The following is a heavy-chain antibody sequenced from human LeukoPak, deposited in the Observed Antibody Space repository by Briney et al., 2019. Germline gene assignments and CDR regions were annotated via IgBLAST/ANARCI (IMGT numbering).Heavy chain of an antibody. J-gene: IGHJ6*02. Sequence: GESLKISCKGSGYSFTSYWIGWVRQMPGKGLEWMGIIYPGDSDTRYSPSFQGQVTISADKSISTAYLQWSSLKASDTAMYYCARGYYYGSGSYYNRKDYYGMDVWGQGTTVTVSS. CDR1: GYSFTSYW. V-gene: IGHV5-51*01. CDR3: ARGYYYGSGSYYNRKDYYGMDV. D-gene: IGHD3-10*01. CDR2: IYPGDSDT.